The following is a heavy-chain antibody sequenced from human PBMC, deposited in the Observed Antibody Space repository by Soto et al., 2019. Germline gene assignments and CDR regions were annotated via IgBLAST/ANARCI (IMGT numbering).Heavy chain of an antibody. CDR3: AKGGRIPTSSVDY. V-gene: IGHV3-30*18. CDR1: GFTFSYYG. J-gene: IGHJ4*02. D-gene: IGHD2-2*01. CDR2: ISYDGSNR. Sequence: QVQLVESGGGVVHPGKSLRLSCAASGFTFSYYGLHWVRHAPGKGLEWVAGISYDGSNRYYGDSVKGRFSISRDNPNNTLYLQMNSLRDEDTAVYYCAKGGRIPTSSVDYWGQGTLVTVSS.